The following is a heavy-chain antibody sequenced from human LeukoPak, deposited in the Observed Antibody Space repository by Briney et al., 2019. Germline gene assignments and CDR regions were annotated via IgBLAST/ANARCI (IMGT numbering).Heavy chain of an antibody. CDR1: GGSISSYY. J-gene: IGHJ4*02. CDR2: IYYSGST. V-gene: IGHV4-59*01. CDR3: ARSRYSSSWRLYYFDX. D-gene: IGHD6-13*01. Sequence: SETLSLTCTVSGGSISSYYWSWIRQPPGKGLEWIGYIYYSGSTNYNPSLKSRVTISVDTSKNQFSLKLGSVTAADTAMYYCARSRYSSSWRLYYFDXXXXXXLVTXXS.